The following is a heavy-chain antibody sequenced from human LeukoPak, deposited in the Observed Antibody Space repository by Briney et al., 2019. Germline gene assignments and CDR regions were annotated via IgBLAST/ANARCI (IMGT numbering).Heavy chain of an antibody. CDR3: ARDHSGSYYILFGY. J-gene: IGHJ4*01. CDR1: GGSISSSSYY. Sequence: SEPLSLTCTLSGGSISSSSYYWGWIRQPPGKGLEWIGSIYYSGSTYYNPSLNGRVTISVDTSKNQFSLKLSSVTDADTAVYYCARDHSGSYYILFGYWGHGTLVTVAS. D-gene: IGHD1-26*01. V-gene: IGHV4-39*07. CDR2: IYYSGST.